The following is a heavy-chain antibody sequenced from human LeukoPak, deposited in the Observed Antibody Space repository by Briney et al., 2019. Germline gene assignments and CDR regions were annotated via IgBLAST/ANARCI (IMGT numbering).Heavy chain of an antibody. CDR1: GGSISSSCYF. Sequence: PSETLSLTCTVSGGSISSSCYFWGWLRPPPGRGLEGSGSIYYSRSTYYTPSLKSRVTISGDTPKNQLSLKLNSLTAADTAVYYCARDQPSIAVAGFLRRFDYWGQGTLVTVSS. CDR3: ARDQPSIAVAGFLRRFDY. V-gene: IGHV4-39*02. D-gene: IGHD6-19*01. CDR2: IYYSRST. J-gene: IGHJ4*02.